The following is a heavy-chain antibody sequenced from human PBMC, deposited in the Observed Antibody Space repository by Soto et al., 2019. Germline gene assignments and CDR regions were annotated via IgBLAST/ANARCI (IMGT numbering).Heavy chain of an antibody. CDR2: IWYDGSNK. D-gene: IGHD3-10*01. CDR3: ARQARVRGVEYYYYGMDV. V-gene: IGHV3-33*01. J-gene: IGHJ6*02. CDR1: GFTFSSYG. Sequence: PGGSLRLSCAASGFTFSSYGMHWVRQAPGKGLEGVAVIWYDGSNKYYADSVKGRFTISRDNSRNTLYLQMNSLRAEDTAVYYCARQARVRGVEYYYYGMDVWGQGTTVTVSS.